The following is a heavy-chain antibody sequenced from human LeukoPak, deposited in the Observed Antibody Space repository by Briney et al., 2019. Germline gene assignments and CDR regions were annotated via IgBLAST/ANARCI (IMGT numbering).Heavy chain of an antibody. CDR2: IYSSGTT. D-gene: IGHD5-12*01. CDR1: GGSISNYY. V-gene: IGHV4-4*07. Sequence: SETLSLTCTVSGGSISNYYWSWIRQPAGKGLEWIGRIYSSGTTIYNPSLKSRVTMSVDTSKNQFSLKLSSVTATDTAVYFCASGSSGYDPWGQGTLVTVSS. CDR3: ASGSSGYDP. J-gene: IGHJ5*02.